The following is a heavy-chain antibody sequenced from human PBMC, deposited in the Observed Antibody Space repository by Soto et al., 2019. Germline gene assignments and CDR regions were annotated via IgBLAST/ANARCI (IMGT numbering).Heavy chain of an antibody. CDR3: ARGGSNDWQVAFDH. D-gene: IGHD3-9*01. CDR2: INHSGSN. J-gene: IGHJ3*01. CDR1: GGSFSTYY. Sequence: QLQQWGAGLLKPSETLSLTCVVSGGSFSTYYYNWIRQSPGKGLEWIGEINHSGSNNYSPSLKRRVTMSLDTSKNQFSLKLTSVTAADTAVYYCARGGSNDWQVAFDHWGQGTMVTVSS. V-gene: IGHV4-34*01.